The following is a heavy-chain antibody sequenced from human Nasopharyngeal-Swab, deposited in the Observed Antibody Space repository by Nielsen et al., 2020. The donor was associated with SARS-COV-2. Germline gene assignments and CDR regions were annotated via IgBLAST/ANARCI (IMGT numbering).Heavy chain of an antibody. CDR3: ARAGIAVAGTPETNWFDP. V-gene: IGHV4-61*01. CDR2: IYYSGST. D-gene: IGHD6-19*01. J-gene: IGHJ5*02. Sequence: SETLSLTCTVSGVSVSSGSYYWSWIRQPPGKGLEWIVYIYYSGSTNYNPSLKSRVTISVDTSKNQFSLKLSSVTAADTAVYYCARAGIAVAGTPETNWFDPWGQGTLVTVSS. CDR1: GVSVSSGSYY.